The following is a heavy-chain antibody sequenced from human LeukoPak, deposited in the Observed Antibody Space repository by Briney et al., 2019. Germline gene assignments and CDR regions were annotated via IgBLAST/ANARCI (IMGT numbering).Heavy chain of an antibody. Sequence: GGSLRLSCSASGFTFSSYAMHWVRQAPGKGLEYVSAISSNGGSTYYADSVKGRFTISRDNSKNTLYLQMSSLRAEDTAVYYCVNAKQQLTPVFDYGGQGTLATVPS. CDR2: ISSNGGST. CDR1: GFTFSSYA. V-gene: IGHV3-64D*06. J-gene: IGHJ4*02. D-gene: IGHD6-13*01. CDR3: VNAKQQLTPVFDY.